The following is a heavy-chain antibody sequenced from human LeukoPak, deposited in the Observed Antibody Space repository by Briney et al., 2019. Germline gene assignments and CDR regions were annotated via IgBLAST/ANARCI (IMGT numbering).Heavy chain of an antibody. D-gene: IGHD5-24*01. CDR1: GFTFSSYE. Sequence: GGSLRLSCAASGFTFSSYEMNWVRQAPGKGLEWVSYISSSGSTIYYADSVKGRFTISRDNAKNSLYLQMNSLRAEDTAVYYCAREWLQLRAFDYWGQGTLSPSPQ. V-gene: IGHV3-48*03. CDR2: ISSSGSTI. CDR3: AREWLQLRAFDY. J-gene: IGHJ4*02.